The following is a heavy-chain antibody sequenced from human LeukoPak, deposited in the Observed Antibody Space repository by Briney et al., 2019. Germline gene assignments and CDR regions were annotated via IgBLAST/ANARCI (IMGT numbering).Heavy chain of an antibody. Sequence: GESLKISCKGSGYSFTNYWIGWVRQMPGKGLEWMGIIYPGDSDTRYSPSFQGQVTISADKSISTAYLQWSSLKASDTAMYYCARALDYGDYVSYFDYWGQGTLVTVSS. D-gene: IGHD4-17*01. V-gene: IGHV5-51*01. CDR1: GYSFTNYW. CDR3: ARALDYGDYVSYFDY. J-gene: IGHJ4*02. CDR2: IYPGDSDT.